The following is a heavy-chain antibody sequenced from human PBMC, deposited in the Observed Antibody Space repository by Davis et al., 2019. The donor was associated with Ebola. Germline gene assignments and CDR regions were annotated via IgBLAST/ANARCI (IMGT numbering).Heavy chain of an antibody. CDR2: IYHSGST. CDR3: ARQGCSSTSCYIIYYYYYGMDV. J-gene: IGHJ6*02. Sequence: MPGGSLRLSCTVSGGSISSYYWSWIRQPPGKGLEWIGYIYHSGSTYYNPSLKSRVTISVDRSKNQFSLKLSSVTAADTAVYYCARQGCSSTSCYIIYYYYYGMDVWGQGTTVTVSS. V-gene: IGHV4-59*04. D-gene: IGHD2-2*02. CDR1: GGSISSYY.